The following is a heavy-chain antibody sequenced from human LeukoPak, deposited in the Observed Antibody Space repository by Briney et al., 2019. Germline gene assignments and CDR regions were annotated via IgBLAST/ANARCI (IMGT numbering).Heavy chain of an antibody. V-gene: IGHV3-30-3*01. D-gene: IGHD3-10*01. CDR1: GFTFSSYA. CDR2: ISYDGSNK. Sequence: GRSLRLSCAASGFTFSSYAMHWVRQAPGKGLEWVAVISYDGSNKYYADSVKGQFTISRDNSKNTLYLQMNSLRAEDTAVYYCAKDAQGFGGGFDYWGQGTLVTVSS. J-gene: IGHJ4*02. CDR3: AKDAQGFGGGFDY.